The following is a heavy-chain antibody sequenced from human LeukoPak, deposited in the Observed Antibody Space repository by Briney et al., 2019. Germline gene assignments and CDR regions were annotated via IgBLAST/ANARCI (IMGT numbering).Heavy chain of an antibody. CDR2: GNHCCST. Sequence: SETLSLTCAVYGGSFSGCYWSWGRQRPGKGLERIGEGNHCCSTNYNSYLKLRGTVSVDMSKNKFSLNLRPVTAADTASYVYARGIVVVPAASFDYRGQGTLVTASS. D-gene: IGHD2-2*01. CDR3: ARGIVVVPAASFDY. V-gene: IGHV4-34*01. J-gene: IGHJ4*02. CDR1: GGSFSGCY.